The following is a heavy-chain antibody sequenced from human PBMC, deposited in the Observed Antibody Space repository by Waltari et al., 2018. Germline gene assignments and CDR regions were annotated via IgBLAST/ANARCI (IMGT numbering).Heavy chain of an antibody. CDR3: AREVVPPARVVVNWFDP. D-gene: IGHD2-2*01. J-gene: IGHJ5*02. Sequence: QVQLVQSGSELKKPGASVKVSCKASGYSFTNYAINWIRQAPGQGLELMGWKNTNTRNPVYVQGFTGRFVFSLDTSVNTAYLQINSLKAEDTAVYFCAREVVPPARVVVNWFDPWGQGTLVTVSS. V-gene: IGHV7-4-1*02. CDR2: KNTNTRNP. CDR1: GYSFTNYA.